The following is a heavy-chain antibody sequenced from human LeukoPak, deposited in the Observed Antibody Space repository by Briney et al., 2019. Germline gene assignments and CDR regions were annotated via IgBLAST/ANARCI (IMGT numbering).Heavy chain of an antibody. V-gene: IGHV3-30*18. Sequence: PGGSLRLSCPASGFTFSSYGMHWVRQAPGKGLEWVAVVSYDGTNKFYADSVKGRFTISRDNSKNTLYLQMSSLRVDDTAVYYCAKDSGWKWEHPGKGVDFWGQGTPVTVSS. CDR2: VSYDGTNK. CDR3: AKDSGWKWEHPGKGVDF. D-gene: IGHD1-26*01. J-gene: IGHJ4*02. CDR1: GFTFSSYG.